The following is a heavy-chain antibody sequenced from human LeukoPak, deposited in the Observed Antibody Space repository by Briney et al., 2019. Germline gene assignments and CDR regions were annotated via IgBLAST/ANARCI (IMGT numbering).Heavy chain of an antibody. D-gene: IGHD4-17*01. CDR2: IYYSGST. CDR3: ARTWTPYGDDERCYFDH. CDR1: GGSISSSSYF. J-gene: IGHJ4*02. Sequence: SSETLSLTCTVSGGSISSSSYFWGWIRQPPGRGLEWIGSIYYSGSTYYNPSLKSRVTMSVDTSKNQVSPKLTSVTAADTAVYYCARTWTPYGDDERCYFDHWGQGSLVTVSS. V-gene: IGHV4-39*07.